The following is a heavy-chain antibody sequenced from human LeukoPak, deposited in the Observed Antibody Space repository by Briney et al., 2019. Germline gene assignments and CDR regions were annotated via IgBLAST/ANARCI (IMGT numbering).Heavy chain of an antibody. CDR2: IRYDGSNK. CDR3: AKGRGDYVWGSYRPNWFDP. J-gene: IGHJ5*02. Sequence: GGSLRLFCSASGFTFSSYGMHWGRQAPGKGLEGGAFIRYDGSNKYYADSVKGRFTISRDNSKNTLYLQMNSLRAEDTAVYYCAKGRGDYVWGSYRPNWFDPWGQGTLVTVSS. D-gene: IGHD3-16*02. V-gene: IGHV3-30*02. CDR1: GFTFSSYG.